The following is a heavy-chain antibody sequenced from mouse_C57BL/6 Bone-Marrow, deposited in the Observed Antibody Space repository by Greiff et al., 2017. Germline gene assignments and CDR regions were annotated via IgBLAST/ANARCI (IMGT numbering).Heavy chain of an antibody. CDR2: IRNKANGSTT. CDR3: ASYGGGYGEGYYFDY. J-gene: IGHJ2*01. Sequence: VQLQESGGGLVQPGGSLSLSCAASGFTFTDYSMSWVRQPPGKALEWLGFIRNKANGSTTEYSASVKGRFTISRENSQRILYLQKNALRAEDSAAYACASYGGGYGEGYYFDYWGQGTTLTVSS. V-gene: IGHV7-3*01. CDR1: GFTFTDYS. D-gene: IGHD2-2*01.